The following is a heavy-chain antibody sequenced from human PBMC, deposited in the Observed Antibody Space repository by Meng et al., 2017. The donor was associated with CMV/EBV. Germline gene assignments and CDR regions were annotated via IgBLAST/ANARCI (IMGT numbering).Heavy chain of an antibody. CDR3: TREKGIAVAGTIDY. Sequence: GESLMISCTASGFTFGDYAMSWVRQAPGTGLEWVGFIRSKAYGGTTEYAASVKGRFTIARDDSKSIAYLQMNRLKTEDTAVYYCTREKGIAVAGTIDYWGQGTLVTVSS. J-gene: IGHJ4*02. CDR1: GFTFGDYA. CDR2: IRSKAYGGTT. D-gene: IGHD6-19*01. V-gene: IGHV3-49*04.